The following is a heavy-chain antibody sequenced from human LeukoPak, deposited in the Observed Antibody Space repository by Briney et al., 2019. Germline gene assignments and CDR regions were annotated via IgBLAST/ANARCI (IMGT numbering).Heavy chain of an antibody. CDR3: AKVRWELLTGKWFDP. Sequence: GGSLRLSCAASGFTFSSYAMSWVRQAPGKGLEWVSAISGSGGSTYYADSVKGRFTISRDNSKDTLYLQMNSLRAEDTAVYYCAKVRWELLTGKWFDPWGQGTLVTVSS. V-gene: IGHV3-23*01. D-gene: IGHD1-26*01. J-gene: IGHJ5*02. CDR1: GFTFSSYA. CDR2: ISGSGGST.